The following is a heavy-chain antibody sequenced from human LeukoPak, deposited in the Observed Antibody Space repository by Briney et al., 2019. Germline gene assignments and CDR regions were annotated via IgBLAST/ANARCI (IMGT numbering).Heavy chain of an antibody. V-gene: IGHV3-21*01. Sequence: GSLRLSCAASGFTFSSYSMNWVRQAPGKGLEWVSSISSTSNYIYYADSVKGRFTISRDNAKTSLYLQMNSLRAEDTAVYYCARDDRYSYGYSQSGHFDYWGQGILVTASS. CDR2: ISSTSNYI. CDR1: GFTFSSYS. J-gene: IGHJ4*02. CDR3: ARDDRYSYGYSQSGHFDY. D-gene: IGHD5-18*01.